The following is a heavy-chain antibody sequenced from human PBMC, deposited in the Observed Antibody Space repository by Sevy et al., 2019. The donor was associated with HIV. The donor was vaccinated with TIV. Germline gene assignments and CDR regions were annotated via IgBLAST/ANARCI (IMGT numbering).Heavy chain of an antibody. V-gene: IGHV4-30-2*01. J-gene: IGHJ5*02. CDR2: IYHSGST. CDR1: GGSISSGGYS. D-gene: IGHD4-4*01. Sequence: SETLSLTCAVSGGSISSGGYSWSWIRQPPGKGLEWIGYIYHSGSTYYNPSLKSRVTISVDRSKNQFSLKLSSVTAADTAVYYCARLIYSNYELGWFDPWGQGTLVTVSS. CDR3: ARLIYSNYELGWFDP.